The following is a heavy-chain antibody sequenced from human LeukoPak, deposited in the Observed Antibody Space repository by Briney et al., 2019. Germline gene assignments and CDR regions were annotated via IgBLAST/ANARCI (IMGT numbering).Heavy chain of an antibody. V-gene: IGHV3-15*01. CDR1: GFTFSNAW. CDR2: IKSKTDGGTT. CDR3: AKDIPQPYFDY. D-gene: IGHD2-2*01. J-gene: IGHJ4*02. Sequence: GGSLRLSCAASGFTFSNAWMSWVRQAPGKGLEWVGRIKSKTDGGTTDYAAPVKGRFTISRDDSKNTLYLQMNSLKTEDTAVYYCAKDIPQPYFDYWGQGTLVTVSS.